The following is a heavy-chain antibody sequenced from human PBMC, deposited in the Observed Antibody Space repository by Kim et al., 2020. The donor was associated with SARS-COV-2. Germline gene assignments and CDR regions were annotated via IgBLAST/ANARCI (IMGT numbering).Heavy chain of an antibody. V-gene: IGHV3-23*01. CDR2: ITYSGSAT. CDR1: GFALQTFA. Sequence: GGSLRLSCAASGFALQTFAMGWVRQAPGKGLEWVSTITYSGSATYYADSVKGRFTISRDNSKNTVYLQMNRLTVEDTAIFFCAKLRVGDFDYWGQGALVAVSP. J-gene: IGHJ4*02. CDR3: AKLRVGDFDY. D-gene: IGHD1-26*01.